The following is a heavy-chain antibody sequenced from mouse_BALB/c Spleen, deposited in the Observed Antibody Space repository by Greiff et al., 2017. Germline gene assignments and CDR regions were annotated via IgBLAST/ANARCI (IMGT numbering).Heavy chain of an antibody. V-gene: IGHV2-3*01. Sequence: VKLVESGPGLVAPSQSLSITCTVSGFSLTSYGVSWVRQPPGKGLEWLGVIWGDGGTHYHSALISRLSISKDNSKNQVFLKLNSLQTDDTATYYCAQPDDDYLYAMDYWGQGTSVTVSS. CDR1: GFSLTSYG. D-gene: IGHD2-4*01. CDR2: IWGDGGT. J-gene: IGHJ4*01. CDR3: AQPDDDYLYAMDY.